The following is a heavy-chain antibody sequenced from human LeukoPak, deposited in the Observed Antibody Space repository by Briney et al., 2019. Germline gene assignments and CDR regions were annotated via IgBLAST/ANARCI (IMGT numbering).Heavy chain of an antibody. CDR1: GGSVSSGTYY. V-gene: IGHV4-61*01. J-gene: IGHJ4*02. D-gene: IGHD2-15*01. CDR2: IYYSGST. CDR3: ARDSGSNFDY. Sequence: PSETLSLTCTVSGGSVSSGTYYWSWIRQPPGKGLEWIGYIYYSGSTNYNPSLKSRVTMSLDTSKNQFSLKLSSVTAADTAVYHCARDSGSNFDYWGQGTLVTVSS.